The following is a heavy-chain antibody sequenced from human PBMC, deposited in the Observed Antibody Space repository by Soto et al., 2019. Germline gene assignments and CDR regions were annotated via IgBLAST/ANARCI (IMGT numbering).Heavy chain of an antibody. CDR2: IVVGSGNT. D-gene: IGHD1-7*01. CDR3: AAWTYGLQYNLY. J-gene: IGHJ4*02. CDR1: VFSFRSSL. Sequence: SVNDSGTSCVFSFRSSLVHWLRQARGQRLEWIGWIVVGSGNTNYAQKFQERVTITRDMSTSTAYMELSSLRSEDTAVYYCAAWTYGLQYNLYLGQGTLVTVSS. V-gene: IGHV1-58*01.